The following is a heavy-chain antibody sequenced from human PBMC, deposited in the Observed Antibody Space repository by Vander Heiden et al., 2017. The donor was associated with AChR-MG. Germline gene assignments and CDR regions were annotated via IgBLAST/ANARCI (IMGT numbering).Heavy chain of an antibody. J-gene: IGHJ4*02. D-gene: IGHD6-13*01. V-gene: IGHV3-21*01. Sequence: EVQLVESGGGLVKPGGSLRLSCAASGFTFSSYSMNWVRQAPGKGLEWVSSISSSSSYIYYADSVKGRFTISRDNAKNSLYLQMNSLRAEDTAVYYCARIGRVAAALDYWGQGTLVTVSS. CDR2: ISSSSSYI. CDR3: ARIGRVAAALDY. CDR1: GFTFSSYS.